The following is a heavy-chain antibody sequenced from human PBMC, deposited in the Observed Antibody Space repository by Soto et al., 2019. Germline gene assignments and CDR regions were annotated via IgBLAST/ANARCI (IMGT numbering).Heavy chain of an antibody. J-gene: IGHJ4*02. V-gene: IGHV3-23*01. D-gene: IGHD2-8*01. Sequence: EVQLLESGGGLVQPGGSLRLSCAASGFTFSSYAMTWVRQAPGKGLEWVSGLYGSGEITFYADSVRGRFTVSRDNSQNTLSLQMNSLRAEDTAVYYCVRKNVNNGFYDYWGQGTLVTVSS. CDR2: LYGSGEIT. CDR3: VRKNVNNGFYDY. CDR1: GFTFSSYA.